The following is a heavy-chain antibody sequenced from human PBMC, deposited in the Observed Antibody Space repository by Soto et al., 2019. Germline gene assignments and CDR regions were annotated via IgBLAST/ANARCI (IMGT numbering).Heavy chain of an antibody. CDR2: IYWDDDK. V-gene: IGHV2-5*02. D-gene: IGHD1-1*01. CDR1: GFSLSNSGVG. CDR3: AHRATHWSAFDI. Sequence: GPKLGNPTQTLTMNCRFCGFSLSNSGVGVGWIRQPPGKALEWLALIYWDDDKRYSPSLKSRLTITKDTSKNQVVLTMTNMDPVDTATYYCAHRATHWSAFDIWGQGTMVTVSS. J-gene: IGHJ3*02.